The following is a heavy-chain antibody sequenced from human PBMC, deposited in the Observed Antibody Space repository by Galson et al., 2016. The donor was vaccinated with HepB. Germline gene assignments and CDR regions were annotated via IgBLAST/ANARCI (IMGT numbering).Heavy chain of an antibody. D-gene: IGHD1-26*01. J-gene: IGHJ5*02. CDR2: ISYSGTNK. CDR3: AREKPTTTKWFDP. V-gene: IGHV3-33*08. CDR1: GFTFSSYA. Sequence: SLRLSCAASGFTFSSYAMHWVRQAPGKGLEWVAVISYSGTNKIYAESAKGRFTISRDNSKNTLYLQMNSLRAEDTAVYYCAREKPTTTKWFDPWGQGKLVTVSS.